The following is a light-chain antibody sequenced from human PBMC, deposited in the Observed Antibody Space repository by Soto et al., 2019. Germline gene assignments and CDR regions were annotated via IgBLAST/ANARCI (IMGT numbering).Light chain of an antibody. CDR1: SSDVGGYNY. CDR2: DVS. CDR3: CSYTTSNTRQIV. V-gene: IGLV2-14*03. J-gene: IGLJ1*01. Sequence: QCVLTQPASVSGSPGQSITISCTGTSSDVGGYNYVSWYQHHPGKAPKLMIYDVSNRPSGVSNRFSGSKSGNTASLTISGLQPEDEADSYCCSYTTSNTRQIVFGTGTKVTVL.